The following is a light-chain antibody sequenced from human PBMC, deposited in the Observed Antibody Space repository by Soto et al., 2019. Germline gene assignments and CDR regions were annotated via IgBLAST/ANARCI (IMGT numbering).Light chain of an antibody. CDR2: KAS. Sequence: DIQMTQSPSTLSASVGDRVTITCRATQSISNSLAWYQQKPGKAPKLRIYKASSLESGVPSRFSGRGSGTEFTRTITRLQPEDFTTYYCKQYNGYWTFGHGNKVEI. V-gene: IGKV1-5*03. CDR1: QSISNS. CDR3: KQYNGYWT. J-gene: IGKJ1*01.